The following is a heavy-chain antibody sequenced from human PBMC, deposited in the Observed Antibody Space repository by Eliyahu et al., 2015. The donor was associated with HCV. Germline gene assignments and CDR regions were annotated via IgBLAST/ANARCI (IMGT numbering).Heavy chain of an antibody. D-gene: IGHD2/OR15-2a*01. V-gene: IGHV3-7*01. Sequence: EVLLVESGGGLVQPGGSLRLSCAASGFVFGXYWMXWVRQAPGKGLEWVANINQDGSEKYYVDSVKGRFTISRDNAKNSLYLQMNSLRTEDTAVYYCARDERKRSWGTGDVLLWGYWGQGTLVTVSS. CDR2: INQDGSEK. CDR3: ARDERKRSWGTGDVLLWGY. CDR1: GFVFGXYW. J-gene: IGHJ4*02.